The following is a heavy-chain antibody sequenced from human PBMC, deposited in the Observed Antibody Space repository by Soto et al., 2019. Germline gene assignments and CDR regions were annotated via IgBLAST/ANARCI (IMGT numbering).Heavy chain of an antibody. J-gene: IGHJ5*02. CDR2: IYYSGST. Sequence: QVQLQESGPGLVKPSQTLSLTCTVSGGSISGGDYYWSWIRQPPGKGLEWIGYIYYSGSTYYNPSLKSRVTISVDTSKNQFSLKLSSVTAADTAVYYCARGNNLNFIGRIWFDPWGQGTLVTVSS. V-gene: IGHV4-30-4*01. CDR3: ARGNNLNFIGRIWFDP. CDR1: GGSISGGDYY. D-gene: IGHD1-7*01.